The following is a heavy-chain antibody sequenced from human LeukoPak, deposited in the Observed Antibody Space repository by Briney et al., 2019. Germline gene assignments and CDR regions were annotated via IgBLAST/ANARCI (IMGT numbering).Heavy chain of an antibody. Sequence: GGSLRLSLAAAGFLFNDYAMHWARQAPGKGLEGASLINWDGDTTYYAGSVKGRFTISRDNSKNSLYLQMDSLRVEDTAVYYCARDPYSGHYGAYYYYYMDVWGKGTTVTISS. CDR2: INWDGDTT. V-gene: IGHV3-43D*04. CDR3: ARDPYSGHYGAYYYYYMDV. D-gene: IGHD1-26*01. J-gene: IGHJ6*03. CDR1: GFLFNDYA.